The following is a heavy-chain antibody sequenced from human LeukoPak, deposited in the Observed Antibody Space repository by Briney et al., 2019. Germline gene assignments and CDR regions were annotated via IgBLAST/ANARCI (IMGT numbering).Heavy chain of an antibody. J-gene: IGHJ4*02. D-gene: IGHD3-3*01. CDR1: GFTFDDYG. Sequence: PGGSLRLSCAASGFTFDDYGMSWVRQAPGKGLEWVSGISWNGGNTGYADSVKGRFTISRDNAKNSLYLQMNSLRAEDTALYCCARGFWFQGELDYWGQGTLIAVSS. V-gene: IGHV3-20*04. CDR3: ARGFWFQGELDY. CDR2: ISWNGGNT.